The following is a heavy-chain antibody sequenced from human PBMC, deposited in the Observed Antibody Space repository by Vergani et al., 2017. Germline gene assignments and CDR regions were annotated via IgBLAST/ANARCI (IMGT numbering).Heavy chain of an antibody. V-gene: IGHV3-20*04. J-gene: IGHJ4*02. CDR3: AGDRNAYYEFWGGYYPQYYFDY. Sequence: EVQLVESGGAVVPPGGSLRLSCAASGFTFDDYCMSWVRQAPGKGLEWVSCINWNGGSQGYADSVKGRFTISRDNVKNSLYLQMNSLRAGDTTLYYCAGDRNAYYEFWGGYYPQYYFDYWGQGTLVTVSS. CDR1: GFTFDDYC. D-gene: IGHD3-3*01. CDR2: INWNGGSQ.